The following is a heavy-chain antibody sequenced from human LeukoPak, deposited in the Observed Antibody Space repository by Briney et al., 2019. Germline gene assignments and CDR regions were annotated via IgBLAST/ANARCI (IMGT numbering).Heavy chain of an antibody. D-gene: IGHD3-22*01. J-gene: IGHJ5*02. V-gene: IGHV1-18*04. Sequence: ASVKVSCKASGYTFTSHGITWVRQAPGQGLEWMGWISTYNVNTNYAQKLQGRVTMTTDTSTSTAYTELRSLRSDDTAVYYCARDQYYDSRGWFDPWGQGTLVTVSS. CDR1: GYTFTSHG. CDR2: ISTYNVNT. CDR3: ARDQYYDSRGWFDP.